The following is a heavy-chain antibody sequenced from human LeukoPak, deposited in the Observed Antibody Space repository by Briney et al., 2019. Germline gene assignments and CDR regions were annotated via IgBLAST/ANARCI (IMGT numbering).Heavy chain of an antibody. CDR3: ARGRVSSSTWYSTYYYYFYMDV. Sequence: SETLSLTCSVSGGSISSYYWSWIRQPPGKGLGWIGYIYYSGRTSYNPSLKSRVTISVDTSKNQFSLRLSSVTAADTAVYFCARGRVSSSTWYSTYYYYFYMDVWGKGTTVTVPS. CDR2: IYYSGRT. V-gene: IGHV4-59*01. D-gene: IGHD6-13*01. J-gene: IGHJ6*03. CDR1: GGSISSYY.